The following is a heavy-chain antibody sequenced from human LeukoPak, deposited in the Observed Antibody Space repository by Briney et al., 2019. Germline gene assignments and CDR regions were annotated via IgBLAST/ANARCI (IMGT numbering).Heavy chain of an antibody. J-gene: IGHJ4*02. CDR3: ARGRYDFWSGPLYYFDY. V-gene: IGHV3-30*03. CDR2: ISYDGSNK. CDR1: GFTFSSYG. D-gene: IGHD3-3*01. Sequence: QSGGSLRLSCAASGFTFSSYGMHWVRQAPGKGLEWVAVISYDGSNKYYADSVKGRFTISRDNSKNTLYLQMNSLRAEDTAVYYCARGRYDFWSGPLYYFDYWGQGTLVTVSS.